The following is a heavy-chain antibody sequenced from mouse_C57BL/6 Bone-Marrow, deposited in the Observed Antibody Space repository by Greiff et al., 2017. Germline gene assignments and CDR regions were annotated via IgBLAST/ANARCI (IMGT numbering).Heavy chain of an antibody. J-gene: IGHJ4*01. Sequence: VKLQESGPGLVQPSQSLSITCTVSGFSLTSYGVHWVRQSPGKGLEWLGVIWSGGSTDYNAAFISRLSISKDNSKSQVFFKMNSLQADDTAIYYCARNPSYYGSSLYAMDYGGQGTSVTVSS. D-gene: IGHD1-1*01. V-gene: IGHV2-2*01. CDR2: IWSGGST. CDR1: GFSLTSYG. CDR3: ARNPSYYGSSLYAMDY.